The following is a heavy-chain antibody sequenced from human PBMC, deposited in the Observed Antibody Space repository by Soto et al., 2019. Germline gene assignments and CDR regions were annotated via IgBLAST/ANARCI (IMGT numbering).Heavy chain of an antibody. V-gene: IGHV4-30-2*01. D-gene: IGHD3-22*01. Sequence: QLQLQESGSGLVKPSQTLSLTCAVSGGSISSGGYSWSWIRQPPGKGLEWIGYIYHSGSTYYNPSRESLATTSVDRSKNQFSLKLSSVTAADTAVYSCASSNYDSPIPLYSWGPGTLVTVSS. CDR2: IYHSGST. J-gene: IGHJ4*02. CDR1: GGSISSGGYS. CDR3: ASSNYDSPIPLYS.